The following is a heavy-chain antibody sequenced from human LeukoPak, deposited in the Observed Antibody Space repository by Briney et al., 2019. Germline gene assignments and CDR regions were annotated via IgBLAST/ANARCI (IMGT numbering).Heavy chain of an antibody. CDR1: GGSFSGYY. CDR3: ARGPRATIHYCSGGSCYWGFGY. D-gene: IGHD2-15*01. CDR2: INHSGST. J-gene: IGHJ4*02. V-gene: IGHV4-34*01. Sequence: RPSETLSLTCVVYGGSFSGYYWSWIRQPPGKGLEWIWEINHSGSTNYNPSLKSRVTVSVDTSKNQFSLKLSSVTAADTAVYYCARGPRATIHYCSGGSCYWGFGYWGQGTLVTVSS.